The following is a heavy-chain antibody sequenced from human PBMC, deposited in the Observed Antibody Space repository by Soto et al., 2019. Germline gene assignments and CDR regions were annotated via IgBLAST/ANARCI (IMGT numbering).Heavy chain of an antibody. CDR1: GYTFTNSG. V-gene: IGHV1-18*01. CDR3: ARVIPGAEAWFDP. D-gene: IGHD2-2*01. J-gene: IGHJ5*02. CDR2: ISAYTDDP. Sequence: QVQLLQSAAEVKKPGASVKVSCKASGYTFTNSGVTWVRQAPGQGLEWMGWISAYTDDPNYAQKFQGRVTMTIDTSTSTAYMDLRSLTSDDTAVYYCARVIPGAEAWFDPWGQGTLVTVSS.